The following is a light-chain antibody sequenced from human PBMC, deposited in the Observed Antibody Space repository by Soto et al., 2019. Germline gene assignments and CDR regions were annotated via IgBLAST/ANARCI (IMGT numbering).Light chain of an antibody. CDR3: QESSSGPPFT. V-gene: IGKV1-39*01. J-gene: IGKJ3*01. Sequence: DIQMPQSPSSLSASVGDRVTIACRATQSMSIYLNWYQQKPGKAPKLLIYGATTLQSGVPSRFSADGSGTDFNLTISSLQPEDFATYYCQESSSGPPFTFGHGTKVDIK. CDR1: QSMSIY. CDR2: GAT.